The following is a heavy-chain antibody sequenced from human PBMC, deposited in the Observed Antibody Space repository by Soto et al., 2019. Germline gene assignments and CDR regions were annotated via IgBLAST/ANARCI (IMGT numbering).Heavy chain of an antibody. CDR3: ARGRSSGWYDY. J-gene: IGHJ4*02. V-gene: IGHV4-59*01. Sequence: QMQLQESGPGLVKPSETLSLTCTVSGGSISSYYWSWIRQPPGKGLEWIGYIYYSGSTNYNPSLKSRVTISVDTSKNQFSLKLSSVTAADTAVYYCARGRSSGWYDYWGQGTLVTVSS. D-gene: IGHD6-19*01. CDR2: IYYSGST. CDR1: GGSISSYY.